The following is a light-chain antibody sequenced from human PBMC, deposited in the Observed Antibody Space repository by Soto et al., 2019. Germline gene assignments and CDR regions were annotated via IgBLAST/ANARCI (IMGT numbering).Light chain of an antibody. J-gene: IGKJ2*01. CDR3: QQLNSDWYA. CDR2: GAS. CDR1: QGISTY. Sequence: DIQLTQSPSFLSASVGDRVTITCRASQGISTYLAWYLQRPGKAPKLLIYGASTLQSGVPSRFSGRGSGTEFTPTISSLQPEDFGTYYCQQLNSDWYAFGQGTKLEIK. V-gene: IGKV1-9*01.